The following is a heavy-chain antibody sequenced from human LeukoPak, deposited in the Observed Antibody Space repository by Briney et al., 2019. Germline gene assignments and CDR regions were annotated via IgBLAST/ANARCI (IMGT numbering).Heavy chain of an antibody. D-gene: IGHD2-2*01. CDR1: GFTFSSYA. V-gene: IGHV3-30-3*01. CDR3: LVVPAAITPPS. Sequence: PGGSLRLSCAASGFTFSSYAMHWVRQAPGKGLEWVAVISYDGSNKYYADSVKGRFTISRDNSKNTLYLQMNSLRAEDTAVYYCLVVPAAITPPSWGQGTLVTVSS. CDR2: ISYDGSNK. J-gene: IGHJ4*02.